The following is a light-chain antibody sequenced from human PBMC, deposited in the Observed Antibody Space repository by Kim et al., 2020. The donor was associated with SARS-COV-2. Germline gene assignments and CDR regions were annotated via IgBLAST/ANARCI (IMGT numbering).Light chain of an antibody. CDR2: EVS. CDR1: SSYVGSYDR. Sequence: GPSVTISCTVTSSYVGSYDRVSWYQQPPGTAPKRMIFEVSNRPSGVPDRFSGSKSGNTASLTISGLQAEVEANYYCSSYTTTSTLVFGGGTQLTVL. J-gene: IGLJ3*02. V-gene: IGLV2-18*02. CDR3: SSYTTTSTLV.